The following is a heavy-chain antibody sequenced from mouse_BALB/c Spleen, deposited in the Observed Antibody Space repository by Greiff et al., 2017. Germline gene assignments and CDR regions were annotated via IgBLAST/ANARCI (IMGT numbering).Heavy chain of an antibody. Sequence: QVHVKQSGPGLVAPSQSLSITCTVSGFSLSRYSVHWVRQPPGKGLEWLGMIWGGGSTDYNSALKSRLSISKDNSKSQVFLKMNSLQTDDTAMYYCARNEGLRPAWFAYWGQGTLVTVSA. V-gene: IGHV2-6-4*01. CDR2: IWGGGST. D-gene: IGHD2-4*01. J-gene: IGHJ3*01. CDR3: ARNEGLRPAWFAY. CDR1: GFSLSRYS.